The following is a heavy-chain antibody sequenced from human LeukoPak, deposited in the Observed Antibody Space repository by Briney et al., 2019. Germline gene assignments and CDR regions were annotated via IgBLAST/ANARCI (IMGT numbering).Heavy chain of an antibody. CDR3: ARLLPSSPFDY. V-gene: IGHV3-74*01. Sequence: PGGSLRLSCTASGFTFSSYWMHWVRQAPGKGLVWVSGINSDGSDTYYADSVKGRFTISRDNAKKALYLQMNSLRAEDTAVYYCARLLPSSPFDYWGQGTLVTVSS. CDR1: GFTFSSYW. J-gene: IGHJ4*02. CDR2: INSDGSDT.